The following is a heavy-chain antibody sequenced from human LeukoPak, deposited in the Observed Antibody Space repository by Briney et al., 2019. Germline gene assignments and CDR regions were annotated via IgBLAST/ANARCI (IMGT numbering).Heavy chain of an antibody. Sequence: SETLSLTCTVSGGSISSYYWSWIRQPPGKGLEWIGHIYYSGSTNYNPSLKSRVAISVDTSKNQFSLKLSSVTAADTAVYYCARGIAQYYYYYGMDVWGQGTTVTVSS. CDR1: GGSISSYY. J-gene: IGHJ6*02. CDR2: IYYSGST. CDR3: ARGIAQYYYYYGMDV. V-gene: IGHV4-59*01. D-gene: IGHD6-13*01.